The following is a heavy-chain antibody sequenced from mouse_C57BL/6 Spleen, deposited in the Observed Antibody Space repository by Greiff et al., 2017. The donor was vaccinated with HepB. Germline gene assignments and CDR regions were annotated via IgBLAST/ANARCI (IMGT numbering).Heavy chain of an antibody. CDR3: AEYFAWFDY. V-gene: IGHV1-15*01. J-gene: IGHJ3*01. Sequence: VQLQESGAELVRPGASVTLSCKASGYTFTDYDMHWVKQTPVHGLEWIGAIDPETGGTAYNQKFKGKAILTADTSSSTAYMELRSLTSEDSAVYYCAEYFAWFDYWGQGTLVTVSA. CDR2: IDPETGGT. D-gene: IGHD5-2*01. CDR1: GYTFTDYD.